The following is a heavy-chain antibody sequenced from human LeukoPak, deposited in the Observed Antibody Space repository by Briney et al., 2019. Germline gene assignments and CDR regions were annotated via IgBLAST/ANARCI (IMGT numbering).Heavy chain of an antibody. V-gene: IGHV3-23*01. CDR3: ARRWFGGV. D-gene: IGHD3-10*01. J-gene: IGHJ6*04. CDR1: GFSFTTYA. Sequence: GGSLRLSCVASGFSFTTYAMSWVRQAPGKGLEWVSVISGRGGSTYYADSVKGRFTISRDNSKNTLYLQMNSLRAEDTAVYYCARRWFGGVWGKGTTVTVSS. CDR2: ISGRGGST.